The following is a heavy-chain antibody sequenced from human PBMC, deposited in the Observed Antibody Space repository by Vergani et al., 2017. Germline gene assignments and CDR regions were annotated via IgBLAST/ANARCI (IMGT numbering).Heavy chain of an antibody. J-gene: IGHJ4*02. CDR2: LTGGGGST. Sequence: EVQLLESGGSLKQPGGSVRLSCAASGFTFSTYAMHWVRQAPGKGLEWVSALTGGGGSTYYADSFKGRFIISRDNSRDTLYLQMNSLRPEDTATYYCVKDARGYKNFFDSWGQETLVTVSS. CDR3: VKDARGYKNFFDS. V-gene: IGHV3-23*01. CDR1: GFTFSTYA. D-gene: IGHD3-10*01.